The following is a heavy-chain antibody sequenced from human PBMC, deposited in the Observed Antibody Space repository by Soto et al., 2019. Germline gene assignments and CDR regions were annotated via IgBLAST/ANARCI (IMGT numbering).Heavy chain of an antibody. CDR3: AREGGESSDGLYYFDS. Sequence: QVQLQESGPGLVKPSQTLSLTCTVSGGSTSSDNYWSWIRQPPGKGLEWIGHIYYSGNTDYNPPLKSRLAISIDTSKNQFSLKLSSVTAADTAVYFCAREGGESSDGLYYFDSWGQGSLVTVSS. J-gene: IGHJ4*02. D-gene: IGHD3-16*01. V-gene: IGHV4-30-4*01. CDR1: GGSTSSDNY. CDR2: IYYSGNT.